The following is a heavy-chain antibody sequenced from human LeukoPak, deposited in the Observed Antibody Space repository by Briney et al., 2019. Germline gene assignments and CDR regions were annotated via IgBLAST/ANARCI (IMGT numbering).Heavy chain of an antibody. CDR3: ARDLTAARPLDGYGMDV. J-gene: IGHJ6*02. D-gene: IGHD6-6*01. Sequence: SVKVSCKASGGTFSSYAISWVRQAPGQGLEWMGGIIPIFGTANYAQKFQGRVMITADESTSTAYMELSSLRSEDTAVYYCARDLTAARPLDGYGMDVWGQGTTVTVSS. V-gene: IGHV1-69*13. CDR1: GGTFSSYA. CDR2: IIPIFGTA.